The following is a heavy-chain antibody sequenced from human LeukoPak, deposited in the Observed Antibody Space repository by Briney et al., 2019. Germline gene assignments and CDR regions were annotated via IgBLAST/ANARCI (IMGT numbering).Heavy chain of an antibody. CDR3: TRVAPAGGQLDS. Sequence: GGSLRLSCAASGFTVSTNVMNWVRQAPGKGLEWVSLIFAGGDTYYADSSEGRLTISSDDYKNTLYLQMINSRVEDTALFYYTRVAPAGGQLDSWGQGTLVTVSS. CDR2: IFAGGDT. D-gene: IGHD2-21*01. V-gene: IGHV3-66*01. J-gene: IGHJ4*02. CDR1: GFTVSTNV.